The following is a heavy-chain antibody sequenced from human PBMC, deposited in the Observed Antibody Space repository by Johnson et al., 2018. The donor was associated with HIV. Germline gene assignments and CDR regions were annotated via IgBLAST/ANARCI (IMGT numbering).Heavy chain of an antibody. CDR1: GFTFSSYA. CDR2: ISYDGSNK. J-gene: IGHJ3*02. D-gene: IGHD4-11*01. CDR3: AREDDYSNYGSAFDI. Sequence: QVQVVESGGGVVQPGRSLRLSCAASGFTFSSYAMHWVRQAPGKGLEWVAVISYDGSNKYYADSVKGRFTISRDNSKNTLYLQMNSLRAGDTAVYYCAREDDYSNYGSAFDIWGQGTMVTVSS. V-gene: IGHV3-30*04.